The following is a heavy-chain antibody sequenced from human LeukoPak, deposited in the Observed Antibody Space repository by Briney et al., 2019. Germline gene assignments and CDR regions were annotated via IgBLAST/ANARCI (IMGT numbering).Heavy chain of an antibody. CDR2: IRYDGSNK. D-gene: IGHD2-15*01. Sequence: GGSLRLSCAASGFTFSSYGMHWVRQAPGKGLEWVAFIRYDGSNKYYADSVKGRFTISRDNSKNTLYLQMNSLRAEDTAVYYCAKDDDLDDTVVGPYWGQGTLVTVSS. CDR3: AKDDDLDDTVVGPY. J-gene: IGHJ4*02. V-gene: IGHV3-30*02. CDR1: GFTFSSYG.